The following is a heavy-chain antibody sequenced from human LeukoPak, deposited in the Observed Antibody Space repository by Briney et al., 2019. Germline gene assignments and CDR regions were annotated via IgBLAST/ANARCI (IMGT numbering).Heavy chain of an antibody. Sequence: GGSLRLSCAVSGFTFSTYEMDWVRQAPGKGLEWVSYISSSGSTIYYADSVKGRFTISRDNAKNSLYLQMNSLRVEDTAVYYCARDGYYYNKTGYYAFDIWGQGTMVTVSS. J-gene: IGHJ3*02. CDR1: GFTFSTYE. V-gene: IGHV3-48*03. CDR2: ISSSGSTI. CDR3: ARDGYYYNKTGYYAFDI. D-gene: IGHD3-22*01.